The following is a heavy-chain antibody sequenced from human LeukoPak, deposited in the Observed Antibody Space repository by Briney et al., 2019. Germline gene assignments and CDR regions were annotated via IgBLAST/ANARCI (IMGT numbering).Heavy chain of an antibody. CDR3: ARDFTVTTNYYFDY. V-gene: IGHV3-7*01. Sequence: PGGSLRLSCAASGFTFSSYWMSWVRQAPGKGLEWVANIKQDGSEKYHVDSVKGRFTISRDNAKNSLYLQMNSLRAEDTAVYYCARDFTVTTNYYFDYWGQGTLVTVSS. CDR2: IKQDGSEK. J-gene: IGHJ4*02. D-gene: IGHD4-17*01. CDR1: GFTFSSYW.